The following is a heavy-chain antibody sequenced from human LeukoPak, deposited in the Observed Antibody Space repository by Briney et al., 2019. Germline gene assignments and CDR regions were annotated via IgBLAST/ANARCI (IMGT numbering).Heavy chain of an antibody. CDR2: IKEDGSEK. Sequence: GGSLRLSCAASGFTLSSYRMSWVRQAPGKGLEWVANIKEDGSEKYYVDSVKGRFTISRDNAKNSLYLHMNSLTAEDTAMYYCVREIGSGVLCETFYISGQETIFSAS. D-gene: IGHD3-10*01. J-gene: IGHJ3*02. CDR3: VREIGSGVLCETFYI. V-gene: IGHV3-7*03. CDR1: GFTLSSYR.